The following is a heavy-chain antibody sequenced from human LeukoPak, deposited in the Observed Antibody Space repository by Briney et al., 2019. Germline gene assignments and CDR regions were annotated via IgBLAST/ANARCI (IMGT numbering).Heavy chain of an antibody. CDR3: ARGGDILTGYSVPEPFDP. CDR1: GGTFSSYA. CDR2: IIPIFGTA. V-gene: IGHV1-69*13. Sequence: GASVKVSCKASGGTFSSYAISWVRQAPGQGLEWMGGIIPIFGTANYAQKFQGRVTITADESTSTAYMELSSLRSEDTAVYYCARGGDILTGYSVPEPFDPWGQGTLVTVSS. D-gene: IGHD3-9*01. J-gene: IGHJ5*02.